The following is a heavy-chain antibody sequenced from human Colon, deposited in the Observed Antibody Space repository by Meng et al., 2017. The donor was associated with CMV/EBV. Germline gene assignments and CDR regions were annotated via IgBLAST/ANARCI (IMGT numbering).Heavy chain of an antibody. CDR2: IYSGGTT. CDR3: ARDIGRFCTGGTCYARPYLYDLDV. CDR1: GFTVSTNY. J-gene: IGHJ6*02. D-gene: IGHD2-15*01. V-gene: IGHV3-66*02. Sequence: GGSLRLSCAASGFTVSTNYMIWVRQAPGKGLEWVAVIYSGGTTYYADSVKGRFTISRDNSKNTLYLQVISLRAEDTAVYYCARDIGRFCTGGTCYARPYLYDLDVWGQGTTVTVSS.